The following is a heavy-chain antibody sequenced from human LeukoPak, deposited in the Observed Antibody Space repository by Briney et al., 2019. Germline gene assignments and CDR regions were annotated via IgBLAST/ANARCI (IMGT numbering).Heavy chain of an antibody. CDR1: GFTFSTFA. CDR2: VVGGGTT. D-gene: IGHD5-24*01. CDR3: AKDLHYNDGRWEFDP. V-gene: IGHV3-23*01. Sequence: GGSLRLSCAASGFTFSTFAMTWVRQAPGKWLEWVSGVVGGGTTYYADSVKGRLTLSKDNSKKTVYLQMNSLRVGDTAIYYCAKDLHYNDGRWEFDPWGQGTLVTVSS. J-gene: IGHJ5*02.